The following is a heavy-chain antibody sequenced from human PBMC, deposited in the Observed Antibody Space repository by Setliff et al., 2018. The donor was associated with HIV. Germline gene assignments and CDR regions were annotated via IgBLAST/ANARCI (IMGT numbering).Heavy chain of an antibody. CDR2: IYFTGIT. Sequence: PSETLSLTCSVSGGSISSGNYYWSWIRQPPGKGLEYIGYIYFTGITNYNPSLQSRVTISIDTTKKQLFLRVRSVTAADTAVYYCARGGYSSKWYSWFDPWGQGTLVTVSS. CDR1: GGSISSGNYY. CDR3: ARGGYSSKWYSWFDP. V-gene: IGHV4-61*01. D-gene: IGHD2-2*01. J-gene: IGHJ5*01.